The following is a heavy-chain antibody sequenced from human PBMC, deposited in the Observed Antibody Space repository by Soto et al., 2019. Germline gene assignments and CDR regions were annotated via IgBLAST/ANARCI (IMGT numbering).Heavy chain of an antibody. V-gene: IGHV3-23*01. CDR1: GFTFSSYA. Sequence: PGGCLRLSCAASGFTFSSYAMSWVRQAPGKGLEWVSAISAGAVATNYADSVKGRFTISRDNSKNTLYLQMNSLRAEDTAVYYCAKGRESSGSYRPFDYWGQGALVTVSS. CDR2: ISAGAVAT. J-gene: IGHJ4*02. D-gene: IGHD3-22*01. CDR3: AKGRESSGSYRPFDY.